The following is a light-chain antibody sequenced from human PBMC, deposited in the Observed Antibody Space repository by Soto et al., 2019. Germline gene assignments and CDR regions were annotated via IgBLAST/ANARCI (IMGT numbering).Light chain of an antibody. Sequence: SVLTQPPSVSAAPGQKVTISCSGSSSNIGNNYVSWYQQLPGTAPKLLIYDNNKRPSGIPDRFSGSKSGTSATLGITGLQTGDEADYYCGTWDSSLSAAVFGGGTQLTV. CDR3: GTWDSSLSAAV. J-gene: IGLJ7*01. CDR1: SSNIGNNY. CDR2: DNN. V-gene: IGLV1-51*01.